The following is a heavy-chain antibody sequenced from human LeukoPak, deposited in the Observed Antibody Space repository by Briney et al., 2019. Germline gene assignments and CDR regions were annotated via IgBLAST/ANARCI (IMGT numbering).Heavy chain of an antibody. Sequence: GASVKVSCKASGYTFTGYYMHWVRPAPGQGLEWMGWINPNSGGTNYAQKFQGRVTMTRDTSISTAYMELSRLRSDDTAVYYCARDNAMIGPSFDLWGRGTLVTVSS. J-gene: IGHJ2*01. CDR3: ARDNAMIGPSFDL. D-gene: IGHD3-22*01. V-gene: IGHV1-2*02. CDR2: INPNSGGT. CDR1: GYTFTGYY.